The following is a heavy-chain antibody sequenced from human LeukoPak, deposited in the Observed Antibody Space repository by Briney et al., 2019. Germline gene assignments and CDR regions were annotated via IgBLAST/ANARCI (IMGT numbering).Heavy chain of an antibody. V-gene: IGHV3-23*01. J-gene: IGHJ4*02. D-gene: IGHD6-13*01. CDR3: AKGSLGSWYYFDY. Sequence: GGALRLSCASSGFIFRRYSMRWVSQARGKGPEWVSTFRRSATDTYYADSVKGRFTIFRDNSKNTLYLQMNSLRAEDTAVYYCAKGSLGSWYYFDYWGQGTLVTVSS. CDR2: FRRSATDT. CDR1: GFIFRRYS.